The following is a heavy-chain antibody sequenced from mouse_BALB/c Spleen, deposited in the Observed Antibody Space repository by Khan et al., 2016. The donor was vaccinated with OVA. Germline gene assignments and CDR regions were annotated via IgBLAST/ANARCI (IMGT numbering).Heavy chain of an antibody. CDR2: IRDKANGYTT. V-gene: IGHV7-3*02. CDR3: ARECEFYAIDY. CDR1: GFTFTDYY. J-gene: IGHJ4*01. Sequence: EVELVESGGGLVQPGGSLRLSCATSGFTFTDYYMAWVRQPPGKALEWLGFIRDKANGYTTEYSASVRGRFTISRDNSQSILYLQMNSLRAEDSATYYCARECEFYAIDYGGQGTSVTVSS.